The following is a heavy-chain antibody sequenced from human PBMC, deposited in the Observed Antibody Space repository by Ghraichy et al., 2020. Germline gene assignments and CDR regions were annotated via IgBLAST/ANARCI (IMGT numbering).Heavy chain of an antibody. CDR3: VRNHPGSIDY. Sequence: GGSLRLSCAASGFTLSTYDMAWVRQAAGKGLEWVSFISAGGGTKTYADSVKGRFTVSRDNSDNTMYLQMNSLRVEDTAVYYCVRNHPGSIDYWGQGTLVTVSS. V-gene: IGHV3-23*01. CDR2: ISAGGGTK. D-gene: IGHD3-10*01. CDR1: GFTLSTYD. J-gene: IGHJ4*02.